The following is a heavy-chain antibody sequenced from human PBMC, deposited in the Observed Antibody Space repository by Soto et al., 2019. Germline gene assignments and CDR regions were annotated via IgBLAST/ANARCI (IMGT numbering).Heavy chain of an antibody. J-gene: IGHJ1*01. Sequence: PGGSLRLSCAASGFNFKIYAMSWVRQAPGKGLEWVSAISGSGGGTYYADSVKGRFTISRDNSNNTLYLQMSSLRAEDTAVYYCAKCGYDSSGRLLTYSQHWGQGTLVTVSS. CDR1: GFNFKIYA. CDR2: ISGSGGGT. CDR3: AKCGYDSSGRLLTYSQH. V-gene: IGHV3-23*01. D-gene: IGHD3-22*01.